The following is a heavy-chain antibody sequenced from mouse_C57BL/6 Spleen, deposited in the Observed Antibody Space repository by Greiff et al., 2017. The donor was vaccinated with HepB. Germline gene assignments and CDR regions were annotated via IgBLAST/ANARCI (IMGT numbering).Heavy chain of an antibody. CDR2: IYPGDGDN. Sequence: VQLQQSGPELVKPGASVKISCKASGYAFSSSWMNWVKQRPGKGLEWIGRIYPGDGDNNYNGKFKGKATLTADKSSSTAYKQLSSLSSEDSAVYVCARGDDYGWYFDVWGPGTTVTVSS. CDR1: GYAFSSSW. CDR3: ARGDDYGWYFDV. V-gene: IGHV1-82*01. J-gene: IGHJ1*01. D-gene: IGHD2-4*01.